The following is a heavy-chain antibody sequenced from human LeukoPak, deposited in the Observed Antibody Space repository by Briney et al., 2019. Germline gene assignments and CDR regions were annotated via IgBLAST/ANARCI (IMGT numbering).Heavy chain of an antibody. Sequence: GGSLRLSCAASGFTFSSYWMSWVRQAPGKGLEWVANIKQDGSEKYYVDSVKGRFTISRDNAKNSLYLQMNSLRAEDTAVYYCARAAGSWALGTNYDFWSGYSYYFDYWGQGTLVTVSS. CDR3: ARAAGSWALGTNYDFWSGYSYYFDY. J-gene: IGHJ4*02. V-gene: IGHV3-7*01. CDR1: GFTFSSYW. D-gene: IGHD3-3*01. CDR2: IKQDGSEK.